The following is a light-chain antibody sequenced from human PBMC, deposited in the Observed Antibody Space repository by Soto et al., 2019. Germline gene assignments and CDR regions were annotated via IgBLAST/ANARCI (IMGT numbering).Light chain of an antibody. V-gene: IGKV3-15*01. J-gene: IGKJ2*01. Sequence: EIVMTQSPATLSVSPGETATLSCRASQGISRTLAWYQLKSGQAPRLLFYGASTRATGVPARFSGSGSGTDFTFTISSLQPEDVGTYYCQQYDTLSYNFGQGTKLEI. CDR1: QGISRT. CDR3: QQYDTLSYN. CDR2: GAS.